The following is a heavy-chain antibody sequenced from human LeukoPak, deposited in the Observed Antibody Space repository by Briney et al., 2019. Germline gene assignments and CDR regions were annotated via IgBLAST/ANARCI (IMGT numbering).Heavy chain of an antibody. CDR1: GFTFSSYD. Sequence: PGGSLRLSCAASGFTFSSYDMHWVRQATGKGLEWVSAIGTAGDTYYPGSVKGRFTISRENAKNSLYIQMNSLRAGDTAVYYCARGGGGGYYYYGMDVWGQGTTVTVSS. V-gene: IGHV3-13*01. D-gene: IGHD3-16*01. CDR3: ARGGGGGYYYYGMDV. J-gene: IGHJ6*02. CDR2: IGTAGDT.